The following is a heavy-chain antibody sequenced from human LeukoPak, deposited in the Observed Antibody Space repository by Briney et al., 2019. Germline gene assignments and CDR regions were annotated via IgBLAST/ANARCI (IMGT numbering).Heavy chain of an antibody. J-gene: IGHJ3*02. CDR1: GYSISSGYY. Sequence: ASETLSLTCAVSGYSISSGYYWGRIRQPPGKGLEWIGSIYHSGSTYYNPSLKSRVTISVDTSKNQFSLKLSSVTAADTAVYYCARWTGTTDAFDIWGQGTMVTVSS. CDR3: ARWTGTTDAFDI. CDR2: IYHSGST. D-gene: IGHD1-7*01. V-gene: IGHV4-38-2*01.